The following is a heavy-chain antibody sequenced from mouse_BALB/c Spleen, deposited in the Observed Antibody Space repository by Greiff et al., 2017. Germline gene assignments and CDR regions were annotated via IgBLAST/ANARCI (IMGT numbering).Heavy chain of an antibody. D-gene: IGHD2-4*01. CDR2: IAPGSGST. V-gene: IGHV1S41*01. CDR1: GYTFTSYW. Sequence: DLVKPGASVKLSCKASGYTFTSYWINWIKQRPGQGLEWIGRIAPGSGSTYYNEMFKGKATLTVDTSSSTAYIQLSSLSSEDSAVYFCARSATMITTKPPYYAMDYWGQGTSVTVSS. CDR3: ARSATMITTKPPYYAMDY. J-gene: IGHJ4*01.